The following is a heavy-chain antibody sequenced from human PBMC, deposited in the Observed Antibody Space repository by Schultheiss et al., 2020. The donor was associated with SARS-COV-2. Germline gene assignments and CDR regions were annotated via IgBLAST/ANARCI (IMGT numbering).Heavy chain of an antibody. CDR3: ARQDKWLRSNGMDV. V-gene: IGHV4-34*01. Sequence: SETLSLTCAVYGGSFSGYYWSWIRQPPGKGLEWIGEINHSGSTNYNPSLKSRVTISVDTSKNQFSLKLSSVTAADTAVYYCARQDKWLRSNGMDVWGQGTTVTVSS. CDR1: GGSFSGYY. CDR2: INHSGST. D-gene: IGHD5-12*01. J-gene: IGHJ6*02.